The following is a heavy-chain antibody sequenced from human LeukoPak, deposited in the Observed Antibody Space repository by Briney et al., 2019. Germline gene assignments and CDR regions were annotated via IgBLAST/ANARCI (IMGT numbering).Heavy chain of an antibody. J-gene: IGHJ6*03. Sequence: GGSLRLSCAASGFTFSSYWMSWVRQAPGKGLEWVANIRQDGSEKYYADSVKGRFTISRDNAKNSLYLQMNSLRAEDTAVYYCARGGYSSSSYFYYYMDVWGKGTTVTVSS. D-gene: IGHD6-6*01. CDR1: GFTFSSYW. V-gene: IGHV3-7*01. CDR2: IRQDGSEK. CDR3: ARGGYSSSSYFYYYMDV.